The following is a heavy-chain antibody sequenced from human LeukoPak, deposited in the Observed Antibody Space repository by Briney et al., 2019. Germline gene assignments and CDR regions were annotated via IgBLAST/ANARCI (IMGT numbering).Heavy chain of an antibody. Sequence: AASVKVSCKASGGTFSSYAISWVRQAPGQGLEWMGGIIPIFGTANYAQKFQGRVTITTDESTSTAYMELSSLRSEDTAVYYCARPAGYYYDSSGALRSCYYMDVWGKGTTVTVSS. CDR3: ARPAGYYYDSSGALRSCYYMDV. J-gene: IGHJ6*03. D-gene: IGHD3-22*01. CDR2: IIPIFGTA. V-gene: IGHV1-69*05. CDR1: GGTFSSYA.